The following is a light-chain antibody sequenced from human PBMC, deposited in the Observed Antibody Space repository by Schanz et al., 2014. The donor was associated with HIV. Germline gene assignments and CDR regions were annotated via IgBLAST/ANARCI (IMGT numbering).Light chain of an antibody. CDR2: RAS. V-gene: IGKV3-15*01. J-gene: IGKJ1*01. CDR1: QNVGYW. Sequence: DIVLTQSPPTLSVSPGDRATLSCRAGQNVGYWLAWYQQKPGKTPNLLIYRASAINTGIPDRFSGSGSGTEFTLTISSLQSEDSAAYYCQQYNTSSSAFGQGTKVEIK. CDR3: QQYNTSSSA.